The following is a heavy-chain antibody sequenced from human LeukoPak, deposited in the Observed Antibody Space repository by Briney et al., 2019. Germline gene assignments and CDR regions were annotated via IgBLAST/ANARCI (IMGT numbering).Heavy chain of an antibody. D-gene: IGHD1-14*01. CDR3: AREILGGFNPGAY. CDR2: IHRSGSP. J-gene: IGHJ4*02. CDR1: LDSTTSNF. V-gene: IGHV4/OR15-8*01. Sequence: SETLSLTCSVSLDSTTSNFWSWVRQPPGKGLEWIGEIHRSGSPNYNPSLQSRVTISIDRSRNQIVLELSSVTAADTAVYYCAREILGGFNPGAYWGQGTLVTVSS.